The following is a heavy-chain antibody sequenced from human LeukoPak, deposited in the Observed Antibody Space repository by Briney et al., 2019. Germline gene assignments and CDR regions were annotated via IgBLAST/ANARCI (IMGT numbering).Heavy chain of an antibody. CDR2: IIPIFGTA. Sequence: SVKVSCKASGGTFSSYAISWVRQAPGQGLVWMGRIIPIFGTANYAQKFQGRVTITTDESTSTAYMELSSLRSEDTAVYYCASDYSNYPHYYYMDVWGKGTTVTVSS. CDR1: GGTFSSYA. J-gene: IGHJ6*03. CDR3: ASDYSNYPHYYYMDV. V-gene: IGHV1-69*05. D-gene: IGHD4-11*01.